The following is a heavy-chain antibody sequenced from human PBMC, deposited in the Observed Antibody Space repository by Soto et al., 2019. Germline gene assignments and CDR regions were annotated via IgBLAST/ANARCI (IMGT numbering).Heavy chain of an antibody. Sequence: ASVKVSCKASGYTFTGYYMHWVRQAPGQGLEWMGWINPNSGGTNYAQKFQGWVTMTRDTSISTAYMELSRLRSDDTAVYYCARAHYYDSSGYYYVEGAFDIWGQGTMVTVSS. D-gene: IGHD3-22*01. CDR3: ARAHYYDSSGYYYVEGAFDI. V-gene: IGHV1-2*04. CDR2: INPNSGGT. CDR1: GYTFTGYY. J-gene: IGHJ3*02.